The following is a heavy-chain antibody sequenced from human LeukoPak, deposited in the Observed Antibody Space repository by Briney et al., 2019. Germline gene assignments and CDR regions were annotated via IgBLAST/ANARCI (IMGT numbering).Heavy chain of an antibody. CDR3: ARDSGRSSGWFFDY. CDR1: GFTFSSYA. J-gene: IGHJ4*02. V-gene: IGHV3-64*01. CDR2: ISSNGGST. Sequence: GGSLRLSCAAPGFTFSSYAMHWVRQAPGKGLEYVSAISSNGGSTYYANSVKGRFTISRDNSKNTLYLQMGSLRAEDMAVYYCARDSGRSSGWFFDYWGQGTLVTVSS. D-gene: IGHD6-19*01.